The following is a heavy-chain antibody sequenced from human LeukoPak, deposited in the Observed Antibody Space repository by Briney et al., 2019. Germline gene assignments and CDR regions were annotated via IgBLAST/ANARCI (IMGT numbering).Heavy chain of an antibody. D-gene: IGHD4-23*01. Sequence: PGGSLRLSCAASGFTFSSYAMSWVRQAPGKGLEWVSSIGAGDKYTYYGDSVKGRFTISRDNSKNTLYLQMNSLRVEDTALYYCARVRSVGGNPHAFNIWGQGTMVTVSS. CDR2: IGAGDKYT. CDR3: ARVRSVGGNPHAFNI. V-gene: IGHV3-23*01. J-gene: IGHJ3*02. CDR1: GFTFSSYA.